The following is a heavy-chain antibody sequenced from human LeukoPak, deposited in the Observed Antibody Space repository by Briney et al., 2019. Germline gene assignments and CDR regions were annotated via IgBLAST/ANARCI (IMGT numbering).Heavy chain of an antibody. CDR1: GFTVSSNY. J-gene: IGHJ6*02. Sequence: GGSLRLSCAASGFTVSSNYMSWVRQAPGKGLEWVSDIYSGGSTYYADSVKGRFTISRDNSKNTLYLQMNSLRAEDTAVYYCARVRGGYNQYYYYGMDVWGQGTTVTVSS. CDR2: IYSGGST. CDR3: ARVRGGYNQYYYYGMDV. V-gene: IGHV3-53*01. D-gene: IGHD5-24*01.